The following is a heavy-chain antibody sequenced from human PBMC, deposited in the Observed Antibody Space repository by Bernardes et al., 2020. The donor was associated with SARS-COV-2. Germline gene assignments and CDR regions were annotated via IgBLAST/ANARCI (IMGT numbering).Heavy chain of an antibody. V-gene: IGHV4-59*07. CDR3: VKVSGSYRLDY. D-gene: IGHD3-10*01. CDR1: GASIHNYY. Sequence: SDTLSLTCTVSGASIHNYYWTWIRQPPGKGLEWIGHFDYTDTTTYNPSLYNPSLKSRVTISVDMSKNQFSLRLNSVTAADTAVYYCVKVSGSYRLDYWGQGTLVTVSS. CDR2: FDYTDTT. J-gene: IGHJ4*02.